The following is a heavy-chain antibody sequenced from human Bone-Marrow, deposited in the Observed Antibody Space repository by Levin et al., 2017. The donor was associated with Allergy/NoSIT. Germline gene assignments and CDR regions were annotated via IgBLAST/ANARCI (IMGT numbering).Heavy chain of an antibody. J-gene: IGHJ6*02. D-gene: IGHD3-22*01. CDR3: ARDSVQVVEPAPDDNNQPSLLMDV. V-gene: IGHV3-33*01. CDR2: IWYDGSNK. Sequence: PGGSLRLSCATSGFTFTTYAIHWVRQAPGKGLEWVAVIWYDGSNKYYADSVRGRFTISRDNSKNTLYLQMNSLRAEDTAVYYCARDSVQVVEPAPDDNNQPSLLMDVWGQGTTVIVSS. CDR1: GFTFTTYA.